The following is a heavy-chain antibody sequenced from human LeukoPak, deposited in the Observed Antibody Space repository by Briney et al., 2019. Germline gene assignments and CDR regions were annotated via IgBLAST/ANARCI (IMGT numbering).Heavy chain of an antibody. D-gene: IGHD3-22*01. J-gene: IGHJ4*02. CDR1: GGSISSSTYY. V-gene: IGHV4-39*01. Sequence: SETLSLTCSVSGGSISSSTYYWGWIRQPPGKGLEWIGNIYYSGSTYYNPSLKSRVTISADTSKNQFSLKLNSVTAADTVVYYCARLSHYYDSSGYYLGSYYFDYWGQGTLVTVSS. CDR2: IYYSGST. CDR3: ARLSHYYDSSGYYLGSYYFDY.